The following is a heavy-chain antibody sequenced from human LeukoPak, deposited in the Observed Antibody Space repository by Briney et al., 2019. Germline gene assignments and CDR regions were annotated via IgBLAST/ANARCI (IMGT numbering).Heavy chain of an antibody. Sequence: GGSLRLSCAASGFTFSSYGMSWVRQAPGKGLEWVSGISGSGGSTYYADSVKGRFTISRDNSENTLSLQMNSLRAEDTAVYYCAKDNYYDRSGYYGEYFQHWGQGTLVTVSS. CDR2: ISGSGGST. CDR3: AKDNYYDRSGYYGEYFQH. V-gene: IGHV3-23*01. CDR1: GFTFSSYG. J-gene: IGHJ1*01. D-gene: IGHD3-22*01.